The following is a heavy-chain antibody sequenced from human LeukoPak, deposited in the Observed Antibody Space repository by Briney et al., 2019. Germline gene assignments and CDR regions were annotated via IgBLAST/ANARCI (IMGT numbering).Heavy chain of an antibody. V-gene: IGHV3-33*06. D-gene: IGHD5-18*01. CDR1: GFTFSTYG. J-gene: IGHJ4*02. Sequence: GGPLRLSCTASGFTFSTYGMHWVRQAPGKGLEWVAVIWYDGTNKYYADSVKGRFTISRDNSKNTLYLQMNSLRAEDTAVYYCAKEGDSYGYNYWGQGTLVTVSS. CDR2: IWYDGTNK. CDR3: AKEGDSYGYNY.